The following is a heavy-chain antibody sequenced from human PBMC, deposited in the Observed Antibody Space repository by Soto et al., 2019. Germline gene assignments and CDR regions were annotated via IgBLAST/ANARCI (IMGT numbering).Heavy chain of an antibody. J-gene: IGHJ6*02. CDR1: GFTFDDYA. V-gene: IGHV3-9*01. CDR3: AKVSIPYYYYYGMDV. CDR2: ISWNSGSI. D-gene: IGHD2-2*02. Sequence: EVQLVESGGGLVQPGRSLRLSCAASGFTFDDYAMHWVRQAPGKGLEWVSGISWNSGSIGYADSVKGRFTISRDNAKNSLYSQMNSLRAEDKGLYYCAKVSIPYYYYYGMDVWGQGTTVTVSS.